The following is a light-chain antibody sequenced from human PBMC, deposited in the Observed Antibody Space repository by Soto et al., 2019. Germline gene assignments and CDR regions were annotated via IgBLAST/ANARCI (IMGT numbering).Light chain of an antibody. CDR3: HQYSSFWP. J-gene: IGKJ1*01. Sequence: EMTQSPSTLSASEGDRVIITFRASQPISTYLNWFQQKPGKAPKVLIYDASNLDSGVPSRFSGSGSGTEFTLTISSLQPDDFATYHCHQYSSFWPFCQGTNLDI. V-gene: IGKV1-5*01. CDR1: QPISTY. CDR2: DAS.